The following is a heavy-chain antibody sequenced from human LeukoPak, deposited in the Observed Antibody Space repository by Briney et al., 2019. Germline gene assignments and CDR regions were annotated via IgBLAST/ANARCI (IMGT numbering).Heavy chain of an antibody. D-gene: IGHD1-1*01. CDR2: ISPYNTNT. CDR3: ARVTTVGATRDFDY. Sequence: ASVTVSCTAPGYTFNNFGISWLRQAPGQGLEWIAYISPYNTNTNSAQRFQGRISVTKDTSTSTAYMELTRLRSDDTAVFYCARVTTVGATRDFDYWGQGTLVIVSS. V-gene: IGHV1-18*01. J-gene: IGHJ4*02. CDR1: GYTFNNFG.